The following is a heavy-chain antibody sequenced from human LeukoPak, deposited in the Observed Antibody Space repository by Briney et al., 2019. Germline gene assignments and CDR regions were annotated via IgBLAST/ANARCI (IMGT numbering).Heavy chain of an antibody. CDR2: ISAYNGNT. CDR1: GYTFTSYG. V-gene: IGHV1-18*01. J-gene: IGHJ4*02. CDR3: VTVDILTAYYYHFDC. Sequence: GASVKVSCKASGYTFTSYGISWVRQAPGQGLEWMGWISAYNGNTNYAQKLQGRVTMTTDTSTSTAYMELRSLRSDDTAVYYCVTVDILTAYYYHFDCWGQGTLVTVSS. D-gene: IGHD3-9*01.